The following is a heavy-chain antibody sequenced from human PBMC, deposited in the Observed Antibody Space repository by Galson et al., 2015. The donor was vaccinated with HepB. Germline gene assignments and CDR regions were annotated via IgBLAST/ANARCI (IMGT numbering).Heavy chain of an antibody. Sequence: SVKVSCKASGGTFSSYAISWVRQAPGQGLEWMGWISAYNGNTNYAQKLQGRVTMTTDTSTSTAYMELRSLRSDDTAVYYCARPDCGGDCSLDYWGQGTLVTVSS. D-gene: IGHD2-21*01. V-gene: IGHV1-18*01. CDR2: ISAYNGNT. CDR1: GGTFSSYA. CDR3: ARPDCGGDCSLDY. J-gene: IGHJ4*02.